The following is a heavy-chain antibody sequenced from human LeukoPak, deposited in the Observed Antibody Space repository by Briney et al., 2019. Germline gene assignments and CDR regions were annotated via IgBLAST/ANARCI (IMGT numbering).Heavy chain of an antibody. CDR3: AKELAYDFWSGYHDY. Sequence: PGGSLRLSCAASGFTFSSYAMSWVRQAPGKGLEWVSAISGSGGSTYYADSVKGRFTISRDNSKNTPYLQMNSLRAEDTAVYYCAKELAYDFWSGYHDYWGQGTLVTVSS. V-gene: IGHV3-23*01. CDR2: ISGSGGST. D-gene: IGHD3-3*01. CDR1: GFTFSSYA. J-gene: IGHJ4*02.